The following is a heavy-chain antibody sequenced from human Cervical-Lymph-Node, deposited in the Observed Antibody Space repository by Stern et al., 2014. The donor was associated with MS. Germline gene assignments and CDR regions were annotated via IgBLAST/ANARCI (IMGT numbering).Heavy chain of an antibody. CDR2: STNSGASM. Sequence: VQLVESGGGLVTTGGSLRLSCAASGFTFSDYSMNWVRQAPGQELEWVSSSTNSGASMYYGDSVKGRFTISRDNAKNTLYLQMDSLSAEDTATYFCASTLHGGLYNWFDPWGQGTLVTVSS. J-gene: IGHJ5*02. CDR3: ASTLHGGLYNWFDP. V-gene: IGHV3-21*01. D-gene: IGHD2-2*01. CDR1: GFTFSDYS.